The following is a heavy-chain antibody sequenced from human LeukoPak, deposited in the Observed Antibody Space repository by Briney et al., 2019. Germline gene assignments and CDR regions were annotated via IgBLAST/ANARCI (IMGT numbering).Heavy chain of an antibody. J-gene: IGHJ5*02. CDR2: IYYSGST. CDR1: GGSISSSSYY. CDR3: ARGFNIVVVPAAHFDP. Sequence: PSETLSLTCTVSGGSISSSSYYWGWIRQPPGKGLEWIGSIYYSGSTYYNPSLKSRVTISVDTSKNQFSLKLSSVTAADTAVYYCARGFNIVVVPAAHFDPWGQGTLVTVSS. V-gene: IGHV4-39*07. D-gene: IGHD2-2*01.